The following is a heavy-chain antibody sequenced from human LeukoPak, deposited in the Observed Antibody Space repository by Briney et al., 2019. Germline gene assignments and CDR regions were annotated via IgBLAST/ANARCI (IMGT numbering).Heavy chain of an antibody. CDR1: GGSISSSSYY. CDR3: ATHEAQIAAAGTGYPWFDP. J-gene: IGHJ5*02. CDR2: IYYSGST. Sequence: PSETLSLTCTVSGGSISSSSYYWGWIRQPPGKGLEWIGSIYYSGSTYYNPSLKSRVTISVDTSKNQFSLKLSSVTAADTAVYYCATHEAQIAAAGTGYPWFDPWGQGTLVTVSS. D-gene: IGHD6-13*01. V-gene: IGHV4-39*07.